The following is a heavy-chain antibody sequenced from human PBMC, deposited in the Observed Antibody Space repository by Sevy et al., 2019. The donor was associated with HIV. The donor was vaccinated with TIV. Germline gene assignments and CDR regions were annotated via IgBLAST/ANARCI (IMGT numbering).Heavy chain of an antibody. J-gene: IGHJ6*02. Sequence: SETLSLTCAVYGGSFSGYYWSWIRQPPGKGLEWIGEINHSGSTNYNPSLKSRVTISVDTSKSQFSLKLSSVTAADTAVYYCARAWIYCSGGSCYPPSKYYYYYGMDVWGQGTTVTVSS. V-gene: IGHV4-34*01. CDR2: INHSGST. CDR1: GGSFSGYY. CDR3: ARAWIYCSGGSCYPPSKYYYYYGMDV. D-gene: IGHD2-15*01.